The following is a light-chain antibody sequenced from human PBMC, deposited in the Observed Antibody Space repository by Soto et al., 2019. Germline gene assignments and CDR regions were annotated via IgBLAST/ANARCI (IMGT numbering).Light chain of an antibody. Sequence: VLTQTPVTLSASPGERPTLSCRASQSVSGNLAWYQQKPGQXSRXXIYGASTRATGIPARFSGSGSGTEFTLTISSLQSEDVAVYYCQQYNNWPRTFGQGTKV. CDR1: QSVSGN. CDR2: GAS. J-gene: IGKJ1*01. CDR3: QQYNNWPRT. V-gene: IGKV3-15*01.